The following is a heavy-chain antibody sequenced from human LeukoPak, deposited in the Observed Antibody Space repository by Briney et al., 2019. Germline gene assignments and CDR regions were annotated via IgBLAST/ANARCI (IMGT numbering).Heavy chain of an antibody. CDR1: GGTFSSYA. Sequence: GAAVKVSCKGSGGTFSSYAISWVRQAPAQGLGWMGRIIPILGIANYAQKFQGRVTITADKSTSTAYMELSSLRSEDTAVYYCARAKIVVVTAIPYYYYGMDVWGQGTTVTVSS. CDR3: ARAKIVVVTAIPYYYYGMDV. V-gene: IGHV1-69*04. CDR2: IIPILGIA. D-gene: IGHD2-21*02. J-gene: IGHJ6*02.